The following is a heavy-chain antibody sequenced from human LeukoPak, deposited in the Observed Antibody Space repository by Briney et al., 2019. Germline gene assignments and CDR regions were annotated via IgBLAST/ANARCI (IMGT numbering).Heavy chain of an antibody. D-gene: IGHD3-10*01. J-gene: IGHJ4*02. V-gene: IGHV4-39*01. CDR1: GGSISSSSYY. Sequence: PSGTLSLTCTVSGGSISSSSYYWGWIRQPPGKGLEWIGSIYYSGSTYYNPSLKSRVTISVDTSKNQFSLKLSSVTAADTAVYYCARSYLQFRPGGFDYWGQGTLVTVFS. CDR2: IYYSGST. CDR3: ARSYLQFRPGGFDY.